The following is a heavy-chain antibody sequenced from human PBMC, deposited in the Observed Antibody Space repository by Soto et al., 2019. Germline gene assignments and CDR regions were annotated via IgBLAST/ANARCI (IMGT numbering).Heavy chain of an antibody. CDR2: ISGSGGST. V-gene: IGHV3-23*01. CDR3: AKTGKYYYYYMDV. D-gene: IGHD3-10*01. Sequence: EVQLLESGGGLVQPGGSLRLSCAASGFTFSSYAMSWVRQASGKGLEWVSAISGSGGSTYYADSVKGRFTISRDNSKNTLYLQMNSLRAEDTAVYYCAKTGKYYYYYMDVWGKGTTVTVSS. J-gene: IGHJ6*03. CDR1: GFTFSSYA.